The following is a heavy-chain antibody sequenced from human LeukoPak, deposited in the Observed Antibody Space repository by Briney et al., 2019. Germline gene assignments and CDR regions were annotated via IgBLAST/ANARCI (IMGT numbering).Heavy chain of an antibody. CDR2: IIPIFGTA. J-gene: IGHJ4*02. CDR3: ARVVVGAMEFDY. D-gene: IGHD2-15*01. CDR1: GGTFSSYA. Sequence: GSSVKVSCKASGGTFSSYAISWVRQAPGQGLEWMGGIIPIFGTANYAQKFQGRVTTTTDESTSTAYMELSSLRSEDTAVYYCARVVVGAMEFDYWGQGTLVTVSS. V-gene: IGHV1-69*05.